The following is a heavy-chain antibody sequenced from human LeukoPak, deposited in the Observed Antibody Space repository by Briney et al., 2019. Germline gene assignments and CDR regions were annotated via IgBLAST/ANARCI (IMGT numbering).Heavy chain of an antibody. J-gene: IGHJ4*02. CDR2: ISSVTSAI. D-gene: IGHD2-2*02. CDR1: GLSISDYY. Sequence: GGSLRLSCAASGLSISDYYMSWIRRAPGEGLQWISYISSVTSAIHYADSMKGRFTMSRDNAKNSVYLQMNSLRTEDTAMYFCVSTPAIRRLNFWGQGTLVTVSS. CDR3: VSTPAIRRLNF. V-gene: IGHV3-11*01.